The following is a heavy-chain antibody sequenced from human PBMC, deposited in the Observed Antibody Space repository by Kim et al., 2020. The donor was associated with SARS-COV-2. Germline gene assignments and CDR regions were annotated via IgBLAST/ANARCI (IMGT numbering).Heavy chain of an antibody. CDR2: VYYSGIT. CDR3: ARHYPPDSLYSGGLGY. Sequence: SETLSLTCTVSAGSIRSSNYYWDWIRQPPGKGLEWIGSVYYSGITYYTPSLEGRVTISVDTSKNQFSLKLSSVTAADTAVYYCARHYPPDSLYSGGLGYWGQGTLVTVSS. D-gene: IGHD6-19*01. V-gene: IGHV4-39*01. J-gene: IGHJ4*02. CDR1: AGSIRSSNYY.